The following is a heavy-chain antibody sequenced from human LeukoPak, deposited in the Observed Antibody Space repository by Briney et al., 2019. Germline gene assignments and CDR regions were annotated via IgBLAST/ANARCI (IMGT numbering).Heavy chain of an antibody. CDR3: ARDRIPGYSSGWQLGRGYFDY. Sequence: GASVKVSCKASGGTFSSYAISWVRQAPGQGLEWMGGIIPIFGTANYAQKFQGRVTIATDESTSTAYMELSSLRSEDTAVYYCARDRIPGYSSGWQLGRGYFDYWGQGTLVTVSS. CDR1: GGTFSSYA. V-gene: IGHV1-69*05. D-gene: IGHD6-19*01. J-gene: IGHJ4*02. CDR2: IIPIFGTA.